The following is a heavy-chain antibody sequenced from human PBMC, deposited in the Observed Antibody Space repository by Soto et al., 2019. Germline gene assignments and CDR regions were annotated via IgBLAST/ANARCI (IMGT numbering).Heavy chain of an antibody. V-gene: IGHV3-33*01. CDR1: GFTFSSYG. D-gene: IGHD2-2*02. Sequence: GGSLRLSCAASGFTFSSYGMHWVRQAPGKGLEWVAVIWYDGSNKYYADSVKGRFTISRDNSKNTLYLQMNSLRAEDTAVYYFAREIVVLPAAILDYYYYYGMDVWGQGTTVTVSS. J-gene: IGHJ6*02. CDR2: IWYDGSNK. CDR3: AREIVVLPAAILDYYYYYGMDV.